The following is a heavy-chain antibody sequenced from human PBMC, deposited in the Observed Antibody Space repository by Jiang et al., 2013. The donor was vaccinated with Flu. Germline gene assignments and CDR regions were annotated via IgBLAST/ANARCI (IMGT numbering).Heavy chain of an antibody. Sequence: SGAEVKKPGASVKVSCKASGYTFTSYALHWVRQAPGQRLEWMGWISAGTGNTKYSQNFQGRVSITRDTSASTAYMELSSLRSEDTAVYYCATMIRGIISHDIFNIWGQGTKVTVSS. CDR1: GYTFTSYA. J-gene: IGHJ3*02. CDR3: ATMIRGIISHDIFNI. V-gene: IGHV1-3*01. CDR2: ISAGTGNT. D-gene: IGHD3-10*01.